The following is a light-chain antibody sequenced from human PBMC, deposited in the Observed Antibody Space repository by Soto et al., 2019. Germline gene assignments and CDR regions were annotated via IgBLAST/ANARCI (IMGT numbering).Light chain of an antibody. CDR1: SSDVGGYDF. V-gene: IGLV2-14*01. Sequence: QSALTQPASVSGSLGQSITISCTGTSSDVGGYDFVSWYQHHPGKAPKLIIYEVRTRPSGVSDRFSGSKSGNTASLTISGLQAEDEADYYCSSYTSDWGVSGTGTKVTVL. CDR3: SSYTSDWGV. CDR2: EVR. J-gene: IGLJ1*01.